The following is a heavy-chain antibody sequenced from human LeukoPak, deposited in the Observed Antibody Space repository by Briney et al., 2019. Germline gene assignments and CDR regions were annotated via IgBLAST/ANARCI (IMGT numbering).Heavy chain of an antibody. CDR3: AKDIGHYLNDGFDY. J-gene: IGHJ4*02. Sequence: GGSLRLSCAASGFTFDDYAMHWARQAPGKGLEWVSGISWNSGSIGYADSVKGRFTISRDNAKNSLYLQMNSLRAEDTALYYCAKDIGHYLNDGFDYWGQGTLVIVSS. CDR2: ISWNSGSI. V-gene: IGHV3-9*01. CDR1: GFTFDDYA. D-gene: IGHD1-1*01.